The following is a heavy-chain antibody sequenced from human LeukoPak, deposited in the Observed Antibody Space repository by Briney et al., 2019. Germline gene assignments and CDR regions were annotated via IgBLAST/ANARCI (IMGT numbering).Heavy chain of an antibody. CDR2: IWYDGSNK. CDR3: ARSPLGVGTGFLDY. D-gene: IGHD2-8*02. J-gene: IGHJ4*02. Sequence: RPGRSLRLSCAASQFTFSSFDMYWVRQAPGKGLEWVAVIWYDGSNKYYGDSVKGRFTISRDNSKNTLYLQINSLRAEDTAVYYCARSPLGVGTGFLDYWGQGTQVTVSS. CDR1: QFTFSSFD. V-gene: IGHV3-33*01.